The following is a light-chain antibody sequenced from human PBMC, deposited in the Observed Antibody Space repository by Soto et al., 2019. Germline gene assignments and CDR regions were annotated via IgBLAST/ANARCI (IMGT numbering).Light chain of an antibody. CDR3: GSDEWT. CDR2: GAS. CDR1: QSIRSPF. J-gene: IGKJ1*01. Sequence: EIVLTQSPATLSLSPGERATLSCRASQSIRSPFLAWYQQKPGQAPRLFIHGASSRATGLPDRFSGSGSGTDFSLTISRLEPEDFAVYYCGSDEWTFGQGTKVE. V-gene: IGKV3-20*01.